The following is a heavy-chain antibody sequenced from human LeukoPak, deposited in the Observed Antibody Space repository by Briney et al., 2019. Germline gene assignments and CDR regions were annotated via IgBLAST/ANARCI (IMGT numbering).Heavy chain of an antibody. CDR3: AASQGLSRSGAGWFDP. CDR2: IIPIFGTA. Sequence: GSSVKVSCKASGGTFGSYAISWVRQAPGQGLEWMGGIIPIFGTANYAQKFQGRVTITADESTSTAYMELSSLRSEDTAVYYCAASQGLSRSGAGWFDPWGQGTLVTVSS. J-gene: IGHJ5*02. CDR1: GGTFGSYA. V-gene: IGHV1-69*01. D-gene: IGHD2-15*01.